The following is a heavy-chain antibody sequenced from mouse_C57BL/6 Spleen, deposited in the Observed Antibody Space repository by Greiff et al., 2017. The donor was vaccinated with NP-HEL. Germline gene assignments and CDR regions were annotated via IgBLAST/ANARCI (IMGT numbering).Heavy chain of an antibody. V-gene: IGHV1-15*01. Sequence: VKLVESGAELVRPGASVTLSCKASGYTFTDYEMHWVKQTPVHGLEWIGAIDPETGGTAYNQKFKGKAILTADKAASTAYMERRSLTSEDSAVYYCTRDYYGSLFAYWGQGTLVTVSA. CDR2: IDPETGGT. CDR3: TRDYYGSLFAY. D-gene: IGHD1-1*01. J-gene: IGHJ3*01. CDR1: GYTFTDYE.